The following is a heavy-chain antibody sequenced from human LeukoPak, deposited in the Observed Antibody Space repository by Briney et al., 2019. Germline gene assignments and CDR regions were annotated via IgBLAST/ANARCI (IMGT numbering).Heavy chain of an antibody. CDR1: GFMFNSYW. CDR2: IKQDGSEK. CDR3: ARGSGSYGMDV. Sequence: GGSLRLSCAASGFMFNSYWMTWVRQAPGKGLEWVANIKQDGSEKYYVDSVKGRFTISRDNSKNTLYLQMNSLRAEDTAVYYCARGSGSYGMDVWGQGTTVTVSS. V-gene: IGHV3-7*01. D-gene: IGHD1-26*01. J-gene: IGHJ6*02.